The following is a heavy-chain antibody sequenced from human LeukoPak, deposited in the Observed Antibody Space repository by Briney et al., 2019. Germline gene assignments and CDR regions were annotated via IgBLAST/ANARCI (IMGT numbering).Heavy chain of an antibody. V-gene: IGHV3-23*01. CDR3: AKAQHSSVWGYFDY. CDR1: GFTFSSYS. D-gene: IGHD6-25*01. CDR2: ISGSGGST. J-gene: IGHJ4*02. Sequence: SGGSLRLSCAASGFTFSSYSMNWVRQAPGKGLEWVSTISGSGGSTYSADSVKGRFTISRDNSKNTLYLQMNSLRAEDTAVYYCAKAQHSSVWGYFDYWGQGTLVTVSS.